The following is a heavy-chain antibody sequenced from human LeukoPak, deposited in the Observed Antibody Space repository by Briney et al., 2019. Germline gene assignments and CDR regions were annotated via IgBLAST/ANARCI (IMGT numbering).Heavy chain of an antibody. CDR1: GFTISSYW. D-gene: IGHD4-23*01. V-gene: IGHV3-74*01. Sequence: GGSLRLSCAASGFTISSYWMHWVRNAPGKGLVWVSRINSDGTSTGYADSVKGRFTISRDNAKNTLYLQMNSLRAEDSALYYCARAGGLALLNYYYYMDVWGKGTTVTVSS. CDR3: ARAGGLALLNYYYYMDV. CDR2: INSDGTST. J-gene: IGHJ6*03.